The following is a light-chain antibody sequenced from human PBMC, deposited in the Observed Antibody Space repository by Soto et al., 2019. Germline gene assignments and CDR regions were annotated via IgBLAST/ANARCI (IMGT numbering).Light chain of an antibody. V-gene: IGLV3-1*01. CDR2: QDT. CDR3: QAWDSTTHVV. CDR1: KLGDKY. Sequence: SYELTQPPSVSVSPGQTASITCSGDKLGDKYSYWYQQRPGQSPVLVIYQDTKRPSGIPERFSGSNSGNTATLTIGGTQAMDEADYFCQAWDSTTHVVFGGGTKLTVL. J-gene: IGLJ2*01.